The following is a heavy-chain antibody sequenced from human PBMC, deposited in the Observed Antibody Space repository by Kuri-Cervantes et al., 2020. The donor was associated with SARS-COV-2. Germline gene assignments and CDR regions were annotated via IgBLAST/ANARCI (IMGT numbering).Heavy chain of an antibody. CDR3: TTLIDY. Sequence: SLKISCAASGFTFSSYAMHWVRQGSGKGLEWVGRVRGKANNYATAYAASVKGRFTISRDDSKNTAYLQMNSLKTEDTAVYYCTTLIDYWGQGALVTVSS. J-gene: IGHJ4*02. CDR1: GFTFSSYA. CDR2: VRGKANNYAT. V-gene: IGHV3-73*01.